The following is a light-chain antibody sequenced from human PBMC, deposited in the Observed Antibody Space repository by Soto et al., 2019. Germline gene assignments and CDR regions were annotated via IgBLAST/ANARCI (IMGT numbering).Light chain of an antibody. V-gene: IGKV3-15*01. CDR2: GAS. Sequence: IGMTQSPATLSVSPGERATLSCRASQSVNNNLAWYQQKLGQAPRVLIYGASTRATGIPARFTGSGSGTEFILTITSLQSEDSAVYYCQEYNTWPWTFGQGTKVDIK. CDR1: QSVNNN. J-gene: IGKJ1*01. CDR3: QEYNTWPWT.